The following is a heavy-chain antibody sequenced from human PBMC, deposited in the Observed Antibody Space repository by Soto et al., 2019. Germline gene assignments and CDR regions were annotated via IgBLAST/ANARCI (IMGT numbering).Heavy chain of an antibody. V-gene: IGHV3-23*01. CDR2: ISGSGGST. D-gene: IGHD3-3*01. CDR3: AKDFGSSYDFWSGYYYYYYYGMDV. CDR1: GFTFSSYA. J-gene: IGHJ6*02. Sequence: PGGSLRLSCAASGFTFSSYAMIWVRQAPGKGLEWVSAISGSGGSTYYADSVKGRFTISRDNSKNTLYLQMNSLRAEDTAVYYCAKDFGSSYDFWSGYYYYYYYGMDVWGQGTTVTVSS.